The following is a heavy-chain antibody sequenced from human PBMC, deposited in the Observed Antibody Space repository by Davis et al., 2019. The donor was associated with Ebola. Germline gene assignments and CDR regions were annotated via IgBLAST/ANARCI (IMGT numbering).Heavy chain of an antibody. V-gene: IGHV5-10-1*01. CDR1: GYSFTSYW. Sequence: GESLKISCKGSGYSFTSYWISWVRQMPGKGLEWMGRIDPSDSYTNYSPSFQGHVTISADKSISTAYLQWSSLKASDTAMYYCARHPYTTVTTPYYYYYYMDVRGKGTTVTVSS. D-gene: IGHD4-11*01. CDR3: ARHPYTTVTTPYYYYYYMDV. CDR2: IDPSDSYT. J-gene: IGHJ6*03.